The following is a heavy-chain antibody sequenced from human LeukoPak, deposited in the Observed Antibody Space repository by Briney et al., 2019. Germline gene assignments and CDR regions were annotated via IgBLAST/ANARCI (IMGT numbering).Heavy chain of an antibody. D-gene: IGHD5-18*01. V-gene: IGHV3-30*04. CDR2: ISYDGSNK. CDR3: ARELAGYGCDY. Sequence: GGSLRLSCAASGFTFSSYAMHWVRQAPGKGLEWVAVISYDGSNKYYADSVKGRFTISRDNSKNTLYLQMNSLRAEDTAVYYCARELAGYGCDYWGQGTLVIVSS. CDR1: GFTFSSYA. J-gene: IGHJ4*02.